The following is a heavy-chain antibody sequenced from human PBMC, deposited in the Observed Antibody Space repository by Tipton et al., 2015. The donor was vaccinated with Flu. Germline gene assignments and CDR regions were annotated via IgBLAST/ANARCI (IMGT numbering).Heavy chain of an antibody. Sequence: TLSLTCTVSCRSISSSIYYWGWIRQPPGKGLEWIGSIYYSGSTYYNPSLKSRLTISVDTSKDQFSLKLSSVTAADTAVYYCARSGVRGVFNYWGQGTLVTVSS. CDR2: IYYSGST. V-gene: IGHV4-39*07. CDR1: CRSISSSIYY. D-gene: IGHD3-10*01. J-gene: IGHJ4*02. CDR3: ARSGVRGVFNY.